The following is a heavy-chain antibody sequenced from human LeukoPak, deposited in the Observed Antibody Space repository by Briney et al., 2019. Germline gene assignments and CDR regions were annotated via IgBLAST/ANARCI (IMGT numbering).Heavy chain of an antibody. CDR1: GGSISSYY. CDR3: ARVQRPLDGADY. Sequence: SETLSLTCTVSGGSISSYYWSWIRQSAGKGLEWIGRIYSSGNTNYNPSPKSRVTMSVDTSKKQFSLKLNSVTAADTAVYYCARVQRPLDGADYWGQGTLVTVSS. CDR2: IYSSGNT. V-gene: IGHV4-4*07. J-gene: IGHJ4*02. D-gene: IGHD1-1*01.